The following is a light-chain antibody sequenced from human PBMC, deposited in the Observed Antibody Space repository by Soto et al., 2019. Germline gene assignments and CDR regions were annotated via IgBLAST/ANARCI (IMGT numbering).Light chain of an antibody. CDR1: NSDVTGYNY. J-gene: IGLJ2*01. Sequence: QSALTQPASVSGSPGQSITISCTRTNSDVTGYNYVSWYQQHPGKAPKLMIYDVSNRPSGVSNRFSGSKSGNTASLTISGLQAEDEADYYCSSFISSSSVVFDGGTKLTVL. CDR2: DVS. V-gene: IGLV2-14*01. CDR3: SSFISSSSVV.